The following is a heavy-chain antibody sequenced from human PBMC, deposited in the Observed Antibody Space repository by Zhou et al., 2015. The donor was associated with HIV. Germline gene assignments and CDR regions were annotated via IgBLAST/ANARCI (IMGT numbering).Heavy chain of an antibody. D-gene: IGHD5-18*01. CDR2: MNPNSHNV. V-gene: IGHV1-8*01. J-gene: IGHJ3*02. CDR3: ARRGTQLWSDSFDI. Sequence: QVQLVQSGAEVRKPGASVRVSCEASGYTFTSCDINRVRQAAGQGLEWMGWMNPNSHNVDYAQKFQGRVTMTGDTSMRTVYMELSGLRSEDTAVYYCARRGTQLWSDSFDIWGQGTMVTVSS. CDR1: GYTFTSCD.